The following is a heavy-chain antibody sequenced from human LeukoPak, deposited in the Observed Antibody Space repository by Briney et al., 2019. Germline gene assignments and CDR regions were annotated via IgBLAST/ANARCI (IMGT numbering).Heavy chain of an antibody. Sequence: PGGSLRLSCAASGFTFSTYEMNWVRQAPGKGLEWISYISSSGSTIYYADSVKGRSTISRDNAKNSLYLQMNSLRAEDTAVYYCARDRAADTAMAAFDYWGQGTLVTVSS. V-gene: IGHV3-48*03. CDR1: GFTFSTYE. CDR2: ISSSGSTI. CDR3: ARDRAADTAMAAFDY. D-gene: IGHD5-18*01. J-gene: IGHJ4*02.